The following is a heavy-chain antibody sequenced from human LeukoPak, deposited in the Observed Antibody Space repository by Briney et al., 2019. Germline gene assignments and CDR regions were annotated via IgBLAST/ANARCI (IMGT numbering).Heavy chain of an antibody. D-gene: IGHD4-17*01. CDR3: ARVEYGDYGWFDP. Sequence: SETLSLTCTVSGDSISTYYWTWIRQPPGKGLEWIGYISDNGSTNYNPSLKSRVTISLDTSKNQFSLKLISLAAADTAAYYCARVEYGDYGWFDPWGQGTLVTVSS. J-gene: IGHJ5*02. CDR1: GDSISTYY. CDR2: ISDNGST. V-gene: IGHV4-59*01.